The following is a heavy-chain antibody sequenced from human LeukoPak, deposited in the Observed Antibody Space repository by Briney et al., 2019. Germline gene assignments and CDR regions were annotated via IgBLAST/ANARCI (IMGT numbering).Heavy chain of an antibody. D-gene: IGHD2-21*01. V-gene: IGHV3-7*01. CDR2: IKQDGSEK. J-gene: IGHJ4*02. Sequence: PGGSLRLSCAASRFTFSSYAMSWVRQAPGKGLEWVANIKQDGSEKYYVDSVKGRFTISRDNAKNSLYLQMNSLRAEDTAVYYCARDQDCGGDCAPFDYWGQGTLVTVSS. CDR3: ARDQDCGGDCAPFDY. CDR1: RFTFSSYA.